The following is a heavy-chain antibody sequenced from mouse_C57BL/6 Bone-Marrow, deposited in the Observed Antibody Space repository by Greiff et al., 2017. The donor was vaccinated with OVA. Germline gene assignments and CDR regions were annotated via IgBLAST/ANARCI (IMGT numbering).Heavy chain of an antibody. J-gene: IGHJ2*01. Sequence: QVQLQQPGAELVRPGTSVKLSCKASGYTFTSYWMHWVKQRPGQGLEWIGVIDPSDSYTNYNQKFKGKATLTVDTSSSTAYMQLSSLTSEDSAVYCCARGGITAWVYFDYWGQGTTLTVSS. CDR3: ARGGITAWVYFDY. D-gene: IGHD1-1*01. CDR2: IDPSDSYT. V-gene: IGHV1-59*01. CDR1: GYTFTSYW.